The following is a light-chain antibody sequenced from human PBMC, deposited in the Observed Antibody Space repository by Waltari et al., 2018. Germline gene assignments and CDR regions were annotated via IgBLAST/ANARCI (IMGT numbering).Light chain of an antibody. CDR3: LIWHNSAWM. Sequence: QAVLTQPSSLSASPGASASLTCTLRSGFNVSTSRIYWYEQQPGSPPHHLLKYKSDSDNQQGSGVPSRFSGSKDVSANAGILLISGLQSEDEADYYCLIWHNSAWMFGGGTKLTVL. V-gene: IGLV5-45*02. CDR1: SGFNVSTSR. J-gene: IGLJ3*02. CDR2: YKSDSDN.